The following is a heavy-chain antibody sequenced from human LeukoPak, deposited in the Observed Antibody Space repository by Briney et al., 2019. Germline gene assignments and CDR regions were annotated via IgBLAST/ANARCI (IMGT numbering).Heavy chain of an antibody. CDR2: IYDSGTT. CDR3: ARDPDGYKFFDY. J-gene: IGHJ4*02. CDR1: GGSLSSYF. Sequence: PSGTLSLTCTVSGGSLSSYFWHWIRQPPGKGLEWMGYIYDSGTTAYNPSLKGRVTMSVDTSKNQFSLNLTSMTAADTAVYYCARDPDGYKFFDYWGRGSPVIVSS. D-gene: IGHD5-24*01. V-gene: IGHV4-59*01.